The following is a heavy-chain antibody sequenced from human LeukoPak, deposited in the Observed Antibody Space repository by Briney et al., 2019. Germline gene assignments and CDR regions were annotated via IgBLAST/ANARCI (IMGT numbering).Heavy chain of an antibody. V-gene: IGHV3-23*01. Sequence: PGGSLRLSCAASGLTFSSYAMSWVRLAAGTGLEWVSGISDSGGSTYYAASVKGRFTISRDNSKNTLFLQMHSLRAEDTAVYYCAKDPITMLIVGLRGAFDIWGQGTMVTVSS. CDR2: ISDSGGST. D-gene: IGHD3-22*01. CDR1: GLTFSSYA. CDR3: AKDPITMLIVGLRGAFDI. J-gene: IGHJ3*02.